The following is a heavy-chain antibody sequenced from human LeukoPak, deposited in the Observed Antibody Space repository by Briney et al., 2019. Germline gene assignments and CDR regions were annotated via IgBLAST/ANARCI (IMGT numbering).Heavy chain of an antibody. V-gene: IGHV1-2*02. D-gene: IGHD3-3*01. CDR3: ARESVLRFLEWANFDY. J-gene: IGHJ4*02. CDR2: INPNSGGT. Sequence: GASVKVSCKASGYTFTGYYMHWVRQAPGQGLEWMGWINPNSGGTNYAQKFRGRVTMTRDTSISTAYMELSRLRYDDTAVYYCARESVLRFLEWANFDYWGQGALVTVSS. CDR1: GYTFTGYY.